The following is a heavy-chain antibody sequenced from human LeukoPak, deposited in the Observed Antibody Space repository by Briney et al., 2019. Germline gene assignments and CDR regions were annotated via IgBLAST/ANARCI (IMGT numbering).Heavy chain of an antibody. D-gene: IGHD3-10*01. J-gene: IGHJ4*02. CDR3: AREYLEYGSGNDYFDY. CDR1: GGSFSGYY. CDR2: INHSENT. Sequence: SETLSLTCAVYGGSFSGYYWSWIRQPPGKGLEWIGEINHSENTYYNPSLKSRVTISLDTSKNHFSLKVSSVTAADTAVYYCAREYLEYGSGNDYFDYWGQGTLVTVSS. V-gene: IGHV4-34*01.